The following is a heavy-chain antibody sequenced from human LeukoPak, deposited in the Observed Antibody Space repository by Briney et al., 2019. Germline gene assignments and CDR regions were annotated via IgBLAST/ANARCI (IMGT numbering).Heavy chain of an antibody. CDR2: ISYSGST. CDR3: AKGRLGGSGSYYNVLDY. D-gene: IGHD3-10*01. CDR1: GGSISSYY. Sequence: SETLSLTCTVSGGSISSYYWSWIRQPPGKGLEWIGYISYSGSTNYNPSLKSRVTISVDTSRNQFSLKLSSVTAADTAVYYCAKGRLGGSGSYYNVLDYWGQGTLVTISS. J-gene: IGHJ4*02. V-gene: IGHV4-59*01.